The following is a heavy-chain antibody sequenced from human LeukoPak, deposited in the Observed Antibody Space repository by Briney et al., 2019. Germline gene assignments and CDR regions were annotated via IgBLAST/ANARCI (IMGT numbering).Heavy chain of an antibody. V-gene: IGHV3-13*01. J-gene: IGHJ4*01. CDR3: ARQKQFHGNLGY. CDR2: LGIAGDT. CDR1: GFTVSSYA. Sequence: GGSLRLSCAASGFTVSSYAMHWVRQPIGKGLEWVSALGIAGDTFYPGSVKGRFTISRENAKNSLYLQMNSLRAEDTAMYYCARQKQFHGNLGYWGQGNL. D-gene: IGHD1-14*01.